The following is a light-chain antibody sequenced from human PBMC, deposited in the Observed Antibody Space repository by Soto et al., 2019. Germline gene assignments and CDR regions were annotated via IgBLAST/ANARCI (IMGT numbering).Light chain of an antibody. CDR3: QQYCNSRRYT. CDR2: GAS. V-gene: IGKV3-20*01. J-gene: IGKJ2*01. Sequence: EIVLTQSPGTLSLSPGERATLSCRASQSVSSSYLAWYQQKPGQAPRLLIYGASSRATGIPDRFSGSGSGTDFILTISRLEPEDFAVYYCQQYCNSRRYTFGQGTKLEIK. CDR1: QSVSSSY.